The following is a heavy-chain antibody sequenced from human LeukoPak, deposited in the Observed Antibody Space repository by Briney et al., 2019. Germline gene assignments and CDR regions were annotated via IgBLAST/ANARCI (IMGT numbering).Heavy chain of an antibody. Sequence: SETLSLTCAVYGGSFSGYYWSWIRQSPGKGLEWIGEINHSGSTNYNPSLKSRVTISVDTSKNQFSLKLNSVTAADTAVYYCARENCSSTTCFSLSEDVYFDYWGQGTLVTVSS. CDR3: ARENCSSTTCFSLSEDVYFDY. CDR1: GGSFSGYY. J-gene: IGHJ4*02. CDR2: INHSGST. V-gene: IGHV4-34*01. D-gene: IGHD2-2*01.